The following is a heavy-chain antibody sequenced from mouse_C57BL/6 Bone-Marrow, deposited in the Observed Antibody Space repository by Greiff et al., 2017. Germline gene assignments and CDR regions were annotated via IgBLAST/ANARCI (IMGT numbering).Heavy chain of an antibody. Sequence: VQLQQSGAELVKPGASVKISCKASGYAFSSYWMNWVKQRPGKGLEWIGQIDPGDGDTNYNGKFKGKATLTSDKASSTAYLQLSSLTSEDSAVYFCARPYYYGSSYGYFAVWGTGTTVTVSS. CDR2: IDPGDGDT. V-gene: IGHV1-80*01. CDR1: GYAFSSYW. CDR3: ARPYYYGSSYGYFAV. J-gene: IGHJ1*03. D-gene: IGHD1-1*01.